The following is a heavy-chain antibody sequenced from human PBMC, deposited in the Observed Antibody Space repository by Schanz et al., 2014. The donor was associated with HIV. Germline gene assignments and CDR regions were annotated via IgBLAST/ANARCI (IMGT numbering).Heavy chain of an antibody. V-gene: IGHV1-69*01. Sequence: QVQLVQSGAEVKKPGSSVKVSCKASGGAFSSYTVSWVRQAPGQGLEWMGGIIPIFDTTNYAQKFQGRVTITSDESTGTAYMDLSSLRFEDTAVYYCARARLGSSWYVTGFGSLDSWGQGTLVTVSS. J-gene: IGHJ4*02. CDR1: GGAFSSYT. CDR3: ARARLGSSWYVTGFGSLDS. D-gene: IGHD6-13*01. CDR2: IIPIFDTT.